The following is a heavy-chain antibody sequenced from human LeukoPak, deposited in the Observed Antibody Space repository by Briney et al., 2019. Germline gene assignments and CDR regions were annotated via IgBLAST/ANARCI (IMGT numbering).Heavy chain of an antibody. J-gene: IGHJ3*02. CDR2: ISGSGGNT. D-gene: IGHD3-10*01. V-gene: IGHV3-23*01. Sequence: GGSLRLSCAASGFTFSSYAVSWVRQAPGKGLEWVSVISGSGGNTYYADSVKGRFTISRDNAKNSLYLQMNSLRAEDAALYYCARDLKGSGSYYYSGAFDIWGQGTMVTLSS. CDR3: ARDLKGSGSYYYSGAFDI. CDR1: GFTFSSYA.